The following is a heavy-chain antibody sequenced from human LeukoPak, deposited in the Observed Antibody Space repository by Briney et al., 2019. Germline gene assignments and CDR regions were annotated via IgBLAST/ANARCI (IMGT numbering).Heavy chain of an antibody. Sequence: GTSLRLSCAASGFTFISYAIHWVRQAPGKGLEWVSSISSSSDYIYYADSVKGRFTISRDNAKNSLYLQMNSLRAEDTAVYYCARDRSHQRRFHSSREENWFDPWGQGTLVTVSS. CDR3: ARDRSHQRRFHSSREENWFDP. J-gene: IGHJ5*02. V-gene: IGHV3-21*01. CDR2: ISSSSDYI. CDR1: GFTFISYA. D-gene: IGHD6-13*01.